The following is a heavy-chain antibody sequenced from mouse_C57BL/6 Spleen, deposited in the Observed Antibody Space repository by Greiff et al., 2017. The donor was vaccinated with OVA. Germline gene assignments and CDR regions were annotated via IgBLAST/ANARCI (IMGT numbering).Heavy chain of an antibody. CDR2: IYPGSGST. CDR1: GYTFTSYW. V-gene: IGHV1-55*01. J-gene: IGHJ2*01. Sequence: QVQLQQPGAELVKPGASVKMSCKASGYTFTSYWITWVTQRHGQGLEWIGDIYPGSGSTNYNEKFKSKATLTVDTSASTAYMQLSSLTSEDSAVYYCVSWDRDYWGQGTTLTVSS. CDR3: VSWDRDY. D-gene: IGHD4-1*01.